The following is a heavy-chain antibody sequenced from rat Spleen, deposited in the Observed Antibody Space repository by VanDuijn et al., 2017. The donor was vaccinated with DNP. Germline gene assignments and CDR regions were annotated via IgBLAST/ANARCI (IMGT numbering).Heavy chain of an antibody. CDR1: GFIFSNYW. CDR3: TRHRTIMPYYYAMDA. J-gene: IGHJ4*01. D-gene: IGHD1-12*01. V-gene: IGHV5-31*01. Sequence: EVQLVESGGGPVQPGRSLKLSCVASGFIFSNYWMTWIRQAPGKGLEWVASIHNTGGTTYYPDSLKGRFTISRDNANSILNLQMTSLRSEDTATYYCTRHRTIMPYYYAMDAWGQGASVTVSS. CDR2: IHNTGGTT.